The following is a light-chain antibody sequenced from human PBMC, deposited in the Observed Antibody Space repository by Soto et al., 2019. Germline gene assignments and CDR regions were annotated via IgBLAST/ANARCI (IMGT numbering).Light chain of an antibody. CDR1: TSDIGAYNF. Sequence: QSALTQPASVSGSPGQSIAVSCTGTTSDIGAYNFVSWYQHYPGKAPQLIIYQANNRPSGVSDRFSGSKSGNTASLTISGLQAEDEADYYCSSFTTSTTLVFGGGTKVTVL. J-gene: IGLJ2*01. CDR2: QAN. V-gene: IGLV2-14*01. CDR3: SSFTTSTTLV.